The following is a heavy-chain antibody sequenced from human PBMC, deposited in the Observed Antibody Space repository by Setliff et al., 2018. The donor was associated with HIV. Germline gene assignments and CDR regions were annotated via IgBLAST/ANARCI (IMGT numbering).Heavy chain of an antibody. Sequence: KSSETLSLTCTVSGGSISSGGYYWSWIRQHPGKGLEWIGYIHYSGNTYNNPSLNSRISISVDMSKNKFSLKLNSLTAADTAVYYCARGGLGVVTSFDSWGPGTLVTVSS. J-gene: IGHJ4*02. V-gene: IGHV4-31*03. CDR3: ARGGLGVVTSFDS. D-gene: IGHD3-3*01. CDR2: IHYSGNT. CDR1: GGSISSGGYY.